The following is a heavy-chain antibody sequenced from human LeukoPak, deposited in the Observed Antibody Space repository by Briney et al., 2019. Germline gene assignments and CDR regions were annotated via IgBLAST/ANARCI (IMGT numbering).Heavy chain of an antibody. V-gene: IGHV4-31*03. J-gene: IGHJ6*03. CDR1: GGSISSGGYY. CDR3: AREIRTPSPTSYYYYMDV. CDR2: IYYSGST. Sequence: SETLSLTCTVSGGSISSGGYYWSWIRQHPGKGLEWIGYIYYSGSTYYNPSLKSRVTISVDTSKNQFSLKLSSVTAADTAVYYCAREIRTPSPTSYYYYMDVWGKGTTVTVSS. D-gene: IGHD1/OR15-1a*01.